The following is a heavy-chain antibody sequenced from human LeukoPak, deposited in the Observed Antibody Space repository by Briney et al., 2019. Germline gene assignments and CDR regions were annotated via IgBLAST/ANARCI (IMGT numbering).Heavy chain of an antibody. D-gene: IGHD3-22*01. CDR2: ISWNSGSI. CDR1: GFTFDDYA. V-gene: IGHV3-9*01. Sequence: PGRSLRLSCAASGFTFDDYAMHWVRQAPGKGLEWASGISWNSGSIGYADSVKGRFTISRDNSKNTLYLQMNSLRAEDTAVYYCARGPYYYDSSGYYYDAFDIWGQGTMVTVSS. CDR3: ARGPYYYDSSGYYYDAFDI. J-gene: IGHJ3*02.